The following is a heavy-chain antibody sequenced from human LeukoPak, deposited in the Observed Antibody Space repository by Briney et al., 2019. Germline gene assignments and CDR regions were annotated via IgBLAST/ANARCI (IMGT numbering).Heavy chain of an antibody. D-gene: IGHD3-10*01. CDR2: MRNDGSQI. Sequence: GGSLRLSCVASGFTFSNYVMHWVRQAPGKGLEWVASMRNDGSQIYHADSVKGRFTISRDNSKNTLYLQMNSLRVEDTAIYYCARGVGGSGSYHRQYYFDYWGQGTLVTVSS. CDR1: GFTFSNYV. CDR3: ARGVGGSGSYHRQYYFDY. J-gene: IGHJ4*02. V-gene: IGHV3-30*02.